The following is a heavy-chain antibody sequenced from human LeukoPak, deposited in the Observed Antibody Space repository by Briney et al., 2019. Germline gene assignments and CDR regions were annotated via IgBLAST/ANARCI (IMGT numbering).Heavy chain of an antibody. Sequence: GGSLRLSCAASGFTFSSYGMHWVRQAPGKGLEWVAVISYDGSNKYYADSVKGRFTISRDNSKNTLYLQMNSLRAEDTAVYYCAKDRINGRYCSGGSCYSCFQPWGQGTLVTVSS. CDR2: ISYDGSNK. D-gene: IGHD2-15*01. V-gene: IGHV3-30*18. CDR1: GFTFSSYG. CDR3: AKDRINGRYCSGGSCYSCFQP. J-gene: IGHJ1*01.